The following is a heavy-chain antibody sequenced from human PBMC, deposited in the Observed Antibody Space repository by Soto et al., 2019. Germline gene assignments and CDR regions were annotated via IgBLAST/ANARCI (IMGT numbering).Heavy chain of an antibody. D-gene: IGHD1-1*01. CDR1: GYSIKSGYY. J-gene: IGHJ4*02. V-gene: IGHV4-38-2*02. Sequence: SETLSLTCSVSGYSIKSGYYWGWIRQPPGKGLEWIGNIYESGSTYYSPPLKSRLSMSVDTSKNRFSLGLRSVTAADTAVYFCARADPIENGIDCWGQGTLVTVSS. CDR2: IYESGST. CDR3: ARADPIENGIDC.